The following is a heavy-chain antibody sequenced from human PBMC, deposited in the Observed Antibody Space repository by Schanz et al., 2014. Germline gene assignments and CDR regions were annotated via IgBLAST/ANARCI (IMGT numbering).Heavy chain of an antibody. CDR3: ASALTTWGGMDV. V-gene: IGHV1-46*01. CDR2: IHSTGGTT. CDR1: EYTFTRHY. J-gene: IGHJ6*02. D-gene: IGHD4-4*01. Sequence: QVQWVQSGADVKKPGTAVKVSCKASEYTFTRHYMHWVRQAPEQGLEWMGIIHSTGGTTSHAQKFQGRVTMTRDTSTSTVYMELSSLRSEDTAVYYCASALTTWGGMDVWGQGTTVTVSS.